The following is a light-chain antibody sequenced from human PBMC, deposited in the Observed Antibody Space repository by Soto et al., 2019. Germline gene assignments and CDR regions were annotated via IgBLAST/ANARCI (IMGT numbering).Light chain of an antibody. Sequence: DVVMTQSPLSLPVTLGQPASISCRSSQSLAYSDGNTYLNWFQQRPGQSPRRLIYKVSNRDSGVPDKFSGCGSRTDFTLKISRVEAEDVGVYYCMQGPHWPPYTFGQGTKLEIK. V-gene: IGKV2-30*01. J-gene: IGKJ2*01. CDR1: QSLAYSDGNTY. CDR2: KVS. CDR3: MQGPHWPPYT.